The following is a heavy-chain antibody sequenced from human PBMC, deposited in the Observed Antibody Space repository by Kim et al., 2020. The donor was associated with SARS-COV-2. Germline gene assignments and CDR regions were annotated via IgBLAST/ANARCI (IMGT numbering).Heavy chain of an antibody. Sequence: SETLSLTCTVSGGSISSYYWSWIRQPPGKGLEWIGYIYYSGSTNYNPSLKSRVTISVDTSKNQFSLKLSSVTAADTAVYYCARQWLLGLDYWGQGTLVTVSS. CDR1: GGSISSYY. CDR2: IYYSGST. CDR3: ARQWLLGLDY. J-gene: IGHJ4*02. V-gene: IGHV4-59*13. D-gene: IGHD3-22*01.